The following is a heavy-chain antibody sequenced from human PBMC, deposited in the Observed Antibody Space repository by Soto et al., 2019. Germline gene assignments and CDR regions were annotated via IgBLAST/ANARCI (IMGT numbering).Heavy chain of an antibody. J-gene: IGHJ6*02. CDR1: GYTLTELS. CDR2: FDPEDGET. Sequence: ASVKVSCKVSGYTLTELSMHWVRQAPGKGLEWMGGFDPEDGETIYAQKFQGRVTMTEDTSTDTAYMELSSLRSEDTAVYYCSTGYYDSSGYPFMDVWGQGTTVTVSS. CDR3: STGYYDSSGYPFMDV. D-gene: IGHD3-22*01. V-gene: IGHV1-24*01.